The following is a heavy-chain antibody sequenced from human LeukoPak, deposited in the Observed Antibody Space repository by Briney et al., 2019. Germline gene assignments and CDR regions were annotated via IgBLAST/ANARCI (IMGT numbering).Heavy chain of an antibody. CDR1: GFTFSSYW. D-gene: IGHD2-21*02. J-gene: IGHJ3*02. CDR3: ARHGGYCGGDCHDAFDI. Sequence: GGSLRLSCAASGFTFSSYWMYWVRQAPGKGLVWVSRINSDGSSTSYADSVKGRFTISRDNAKNTLYLQMNSLRAEDTAVYYCARHGGYCGGDCHDAFDIWGQGTMVTVSS. V-gene: IGHV3-74*01. CDR2: INSDGSST.